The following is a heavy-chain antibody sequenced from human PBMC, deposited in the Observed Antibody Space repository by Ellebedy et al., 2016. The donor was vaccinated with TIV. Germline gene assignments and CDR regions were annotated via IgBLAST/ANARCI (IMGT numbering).Heavy chain of an antibody. CDR2: ISGSGSFT. D-gene: IGHD6-6*01. Sequence: GGSLRLSCAASGFDFSAYAMHWVRQAPGKGLEWVSAISGSGSFTYHADSVKGRFTISRDNSKTTLFLQMNSLRAEDTAIYYCAKDPDHLSIGARPFDYWGQGTLVTVSS. CDR3: AKDPDHLSIGARPFDY. CDR1: GFDFSAYA. V-gene: IGHV3-23*01. J-gene: IGHJ4*02.